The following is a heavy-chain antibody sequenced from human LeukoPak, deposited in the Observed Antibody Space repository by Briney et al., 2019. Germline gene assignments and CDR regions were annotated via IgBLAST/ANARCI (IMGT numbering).Heavy chain of an antibody. V-gene: IGHV3-23*01. CDR2: IRGSGGST. Sequence: GGSLRLSCAASGFSFSSYAVSWVRQDPGTGLEWVSAIRGSGGSTYYADSVKGRFTISRDNSKNTLNLQMNSLRAEDTAVYYCARVAGYLTGGGDYWGQGTLVTVSS. D-gene: IGHD6-19*01. CDR3: ARVAGYLTGGGDY. CDR1: GFSFSSYA. J-gene: IGHJ4*02.